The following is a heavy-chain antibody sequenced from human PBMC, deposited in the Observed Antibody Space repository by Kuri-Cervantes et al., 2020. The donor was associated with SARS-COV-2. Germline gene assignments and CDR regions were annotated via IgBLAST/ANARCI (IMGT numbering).Heavy chain of an antibody. D-gene: IGHD3-3*01. CDR3: TRADFWSGYYFDY. J-gene: IGHJ4*02. CDR2: ISYDGSNR. Sequence: LSLTCVASGFTFRTYAIHWVRQAPGKGLEWVAVISYDGSNRFYADSVEGRFTISRDNSKNTVYLQMNSLKTEDTAVYYCTRADFWSGYYFDYWGQGTLVTVSS. CDR1: GFTFRTYA. V-gene: IGHV3-30-3*01.